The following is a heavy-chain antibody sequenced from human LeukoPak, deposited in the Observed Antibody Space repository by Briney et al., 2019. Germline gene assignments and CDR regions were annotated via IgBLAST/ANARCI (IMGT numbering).Heavy chain of an antibody. CDR2: ISHDATNE. Sequence: SGGSLRLSCVPCGFIFSDYAMHWARQAPGKGLEWMAIISHDATNEYHADSVKGRFTISRDNSKNTLYLQMNSLIPEDTAVYLCARDFGGLRWNYYFDYWGQGTLVTVSS. CDR1: GFIFSDYA. CDR3: ARDFGGLRWNYYFDY. D-gene: IGHD4-23*01. J-gene: IGHJ4*02. V-gene: IGHV3-30*04.